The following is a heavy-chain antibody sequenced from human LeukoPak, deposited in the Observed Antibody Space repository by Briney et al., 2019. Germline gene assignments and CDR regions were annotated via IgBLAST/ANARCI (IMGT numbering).Heavy chain of an antibody. J-gene: IGHJ4*02. CDR1: GCTFSTYT. D-gene: IGHD5-24*01. CDR3: SRGRDGYNWIYY. CDR2: IWYDGTNK. V-gene: IGHV3-33*08. Sequence: GGSLRLSCAASGCTFSTYTMHWVCQAPGKGLEWVAVIWYDGTNKYYADSVKGRFTISRDNSKNTLYLQMNSLRAEDTAVYYCSRGRDGYNWIYYWGQGTLVTVSS.